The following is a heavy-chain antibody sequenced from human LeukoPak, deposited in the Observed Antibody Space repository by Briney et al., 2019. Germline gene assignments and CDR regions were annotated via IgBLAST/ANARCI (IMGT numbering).Heavy chain of an antibody. CDR1: GFTFSSYD. D-gene: IGHD5-18*01. V-gene: IGHV3-13*01. J-gene: IGHJ3*02. CDR3: ARATYSKGSFDI. Sequence: GESLRLSCAASGFTFSSYDMHWVRQATGKGLEWVSAIGTAGDTYYPGSVKGRFTISKENAKNSLYLQMNSLRAGDTAVYYCARATYSKGSFDIWGQGTMVTVSS. CDR2: IGTAGDT.